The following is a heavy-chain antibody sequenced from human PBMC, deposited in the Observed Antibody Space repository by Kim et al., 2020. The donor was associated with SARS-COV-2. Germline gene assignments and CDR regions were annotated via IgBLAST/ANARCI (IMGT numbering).Heavy chain of an antibody. CDR3: ARLRGVEIQLWLVSDYYYGMDV. CDR1: GGTFSSYA. V-gene: IGHV1-69*13. CDR2: IIPIFGTA. J-gene: IGHJ6*02. Sequence: SVKVSCKASGGTFSSYAISWVRQAPGQGLEWMGGIIPIFGTANYAQKFQGRVTITADESTSTAYMELSSLRSEDTAVYYCARLRGVEIQLWLVSDYYYGMDVWGQGTTVTVSS. D-gene: IGHD5-18*01.